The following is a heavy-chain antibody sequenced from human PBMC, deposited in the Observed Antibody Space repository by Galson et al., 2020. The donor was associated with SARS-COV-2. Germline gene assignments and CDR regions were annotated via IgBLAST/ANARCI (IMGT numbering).Heavy chain of an antibody. D-gene: IGHD3-10*01. CDR2: IYYSGST. CDR1: GGSISSSRYY. CDR3: ARNYGSGSRAPFDY. V-gene: IGHV4-39*07. J-gene: IGHJ4*02. Sequence: SETLSLTCTVSGGSISSSRYYWGWIRQPPGKGLEWIGSIYYSGSTYYNPSLKSRVTISVDRSKNQFSLELSSVTAADTAVYYCARNYGSGSRAPFDYWGQGTLVTVSS.